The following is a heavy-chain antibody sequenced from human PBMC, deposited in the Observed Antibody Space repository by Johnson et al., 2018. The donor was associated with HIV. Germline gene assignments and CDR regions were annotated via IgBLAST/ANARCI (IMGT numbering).Heavy chain of an antibody. CDR2: IASGGST. CDR3: AKDEQWLNDAFDI. Sequence: EQLVESGGGVVQPGGSLRLSCAASGFTFSDYYMSWIRQAPGKGLDWLSYIASGGSTYYADPVKGRFTIPRDNSENTLYLQMNSLRAEDTAVYYCAKDEQWLNDAFDIWGQGTMVTVSS. CDR1: GFTFSDYY. J-gene: IGHJ3*02. D-gene: IGHD6-19*01. V-gene: IGHV3-23*04.